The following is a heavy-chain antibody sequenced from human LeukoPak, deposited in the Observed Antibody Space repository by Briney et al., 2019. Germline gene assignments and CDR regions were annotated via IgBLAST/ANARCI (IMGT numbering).Heavy chain of an antibody. CDR1: GFTFSSYS. D-gene: IGHD1-26*01. CDR3: ARGIVGATNDY. J-gene: IGHJ4*02. V-gene: IGHV3-21*01. Sequence: GGSLRLFCAASGFTFSSYSMNWVRQAPGKGLEWVSSISSSSSYIYYADSVKGRFTISRDNAKNSLYLQMNSLRAEDTAVYYCARGIVGATNDYWGQGTLVTVSS. CDR2: ISSSSSYI.